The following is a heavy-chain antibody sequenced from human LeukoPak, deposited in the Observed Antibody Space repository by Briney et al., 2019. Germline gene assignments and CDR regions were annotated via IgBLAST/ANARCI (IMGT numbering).Heavy chain of an antibody. CDR3: AGYHAYGVTTPPLGY. CDR1: GDSINSGGYS. D-gene: IGHD4-17*01. CDR2: VYHSGRPTT. Sequence: PSETLSLTCAVSGDSINSGGYSWSWIRQPPGKGLEWIGYVYHSGRPTTYYNPSLKSRVTISIDTSKNQFSLKLSSVTAADTAVYFCAGYHAYGVTTPPLGYWGQGTLVTVSS. J-gene: IGHJ4*02. V-gene: IGHV4-30-2*01.